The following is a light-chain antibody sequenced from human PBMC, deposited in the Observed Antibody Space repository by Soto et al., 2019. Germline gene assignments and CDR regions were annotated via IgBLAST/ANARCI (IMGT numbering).Light chain of an antibody. CDR2: AAS. V-gene: IGKV1-39*01. CDR1: QSISTD. Sequence: DIQMTQSPSSLSASVGDRVTITCRASQSISTDLNWYQQKPGKAPKLLIYAASSLQSGVPSRFSGSGSGTDFTLTISSLQPEDFAIYYFQQSYISPGTLGQGTQVEIK. CDR3: QQSYISPGT. J-gene: IGKJ1*01.